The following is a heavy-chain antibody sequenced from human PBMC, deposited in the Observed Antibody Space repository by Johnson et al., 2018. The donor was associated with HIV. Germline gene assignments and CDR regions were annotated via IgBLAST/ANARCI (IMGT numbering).Heavy chain of an antibody. J-gene: IGHJ3*02. D-gene: IGHD2-21*01. CDR3: AKANTYCGGDCYQADAFDI. V-gene: IGHV3-66*01. CDR1: GFVVNDNY. Sequence: MLLVESGGGLVQPGGSLRLSCTASGFVVNDNYMTWVRQAPGKGLEWVSVIYSDGRTYYADSVKGRFTISRDNSKNTLYLQMNSLRAEDTAVYYCAKANTYCGGDCYQADAFDIWGQGTMVTVSS. CDR2: IYSDGRT.